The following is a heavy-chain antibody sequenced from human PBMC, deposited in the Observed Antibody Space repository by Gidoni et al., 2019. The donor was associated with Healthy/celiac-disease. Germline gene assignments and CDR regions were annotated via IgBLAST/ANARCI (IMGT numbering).Heavy chain of an antibody. Sequence: EVQLVEPGGGLVQPGGSVRRYCAASGFSFSSYDMHWDRQATGEGLEWLSAIGTACYTYYPGSVKGLFTLSRENATNSLYLQMNSLRAEDPAVYYCARAVGYCSSTSCYFGGGYYYYGMDVWGQGTTVTVSS. CDR2: IGTACYT. V-gene: IGHV3-13*01. D-gene: IGHD2-2*01. CDR3: ARAVGYCSSTSCYFGGGYYYYGMDV. CDR1: GFSFSSYD. J-gene: IGHJ6*02.